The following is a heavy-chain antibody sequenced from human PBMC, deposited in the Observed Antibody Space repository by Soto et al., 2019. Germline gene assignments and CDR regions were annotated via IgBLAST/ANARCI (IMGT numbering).Heavy chain of an antibody. Sequence: QVQLQESGPGLVKPSETLSLTCIVSGGSINGYYWTWIRQPPGKGLEWIGYVYYSGTTNYNPSLKSRVTISVDTSKDQFSLKLSSVTAADPAVYYCARGTTGWYFEYWGQGTLVTVSS. CDR2: VYYSGTT. CDR1: GGSINGYY. CDR3: ARGTTGWYFEY. D-gene: IGHD1-1*01. V-gene: IGHV4-59*01. J-gene: IGHJ4*02.